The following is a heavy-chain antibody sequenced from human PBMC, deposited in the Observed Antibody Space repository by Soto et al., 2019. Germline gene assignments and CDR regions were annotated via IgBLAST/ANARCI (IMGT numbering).Heavy chain of an antibody. CDR2: LYSGGRI. CDR1: GFTVSDNY. CDR3: ARSDRDYAYALNA. D-gene: IGHD3-16*01. J-gene: IGHJ6*02. V-gene: IGHV3-53*01. Sequence: EAQLVESGGGLIQPGGSLRLSCAASGFTVSDNYITWVRQAPGKGLEWVSLLYSGGRIYYADSVKGRFTISRDTSKTTLYLQMNSLRTEDTAVYYCARSDRDYAYALNAWGQGTTVTVSS.